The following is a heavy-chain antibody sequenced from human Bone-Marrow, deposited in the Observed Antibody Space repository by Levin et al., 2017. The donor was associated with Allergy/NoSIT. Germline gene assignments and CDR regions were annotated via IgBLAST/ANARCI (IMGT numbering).Heavy chain of an antibody. J-gene: IGHJ4*02. CDR2: VIPNNGGT. V-gene: IGHV1-2*02. D-gene: IGHD2-8*01. CDR1: GYTFPPYY. CDR3: ARGVLPPALDY. Sequence: GESLKISCKASGYTFPPYYIHWVRQAPGQGLEWMGWVIPNNGGTNYAQKFQGRVTMTRDTSISTVYMELSRLRSDDTAVYYCARGVLPPALDYWGQGTLVTVSS.